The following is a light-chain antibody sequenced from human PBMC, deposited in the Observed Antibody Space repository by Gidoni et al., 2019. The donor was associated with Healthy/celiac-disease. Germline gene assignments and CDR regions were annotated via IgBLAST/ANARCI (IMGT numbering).Light chain of an antibody. Sequence: QSVLTQPPSASVTPGQRVTISCSGSSSNIGSNTVNWYQQLPGTAPKLLIYSNNQRPSGVPDRFSGSKSGTSASLAISGLQSEDGADYYCAAWDDSLNGWVFGGGTKLTVL. CDR3: AAWDDSLNGWV. CDR2: SNN. CDR1: SSNIGSNT. V-gene: IGLV1-44*01. J-gene: IGLJ3*02.